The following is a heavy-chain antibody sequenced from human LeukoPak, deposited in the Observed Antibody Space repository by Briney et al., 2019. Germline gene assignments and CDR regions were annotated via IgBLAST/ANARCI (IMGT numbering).Heavy chain of an antibody. D-gene: IGHD4/OR15-4a*01. Sequence: GGSLRLSCAASGFTFSNYWMSWVRQAPGKGLEWVANIKQDGSEKYYVDSVRGRFTISRDNAKNSLYLQMNSLRADDTAVYYCARDDYGGTAYWGQGTLVTVS. CDR1: GFTFSNYW. CDR3: ARDDYGGTAY. V-gene: IGHV3-7*01. CDR2: IKQDGSEK. J-gene: IGHJ4*02.